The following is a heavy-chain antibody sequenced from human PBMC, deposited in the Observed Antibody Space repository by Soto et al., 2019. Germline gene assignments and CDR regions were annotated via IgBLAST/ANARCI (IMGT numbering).Heavy chain of an antibody. CDR3: AREVLERQIYGMDV. Sequence: LSLTCAVSGGSISSSNWWSWVRQPPGKGLEWIGEIYHSGSTNYNPSLKSRVTISVDKSKNQFSLKLSSVTAADTAVYYCAREVLERQIYGMDVWGQGTTVTVSS. CDR2: IYHSGST. CDR1: GGSISSSNW. V-gene: IGHV4-4*02. J-gene: IGHJ6*02. D-gene: IGHD1-1*01.